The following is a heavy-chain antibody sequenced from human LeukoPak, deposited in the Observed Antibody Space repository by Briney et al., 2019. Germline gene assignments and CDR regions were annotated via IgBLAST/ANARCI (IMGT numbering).Heavy chain of an antibody. CDR3: ARERYCSGGSCYSAGWFDP. D-gene: IGHD2-15*01. J-gene: IGHJ5*02. V-gene: IGHV1-69*13. Sequence: ASVKVSCKASGGTLTSYAISWVRQAPGQGLEWMGGIIPIFGTANYAQKFQGRVTITADESTSTAYRGLSSLRSEDTAVYYCARERYCSGGSCYSAGWFDPWGQGTLVTVSS. CDR1: GGTLTSYA. CDR2: IIPIFGTA.